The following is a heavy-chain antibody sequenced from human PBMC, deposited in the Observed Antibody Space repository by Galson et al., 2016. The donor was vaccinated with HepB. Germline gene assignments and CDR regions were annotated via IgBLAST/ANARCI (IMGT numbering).Heavy chain of an antibody. D-gene: IGHD1-14*01. V-gene: IGHV2-5*02. CDR2: IYGDDDK. CDR1: GFPLTSGVVG. Sequence: PALVKPTQTLTLTCNFSGFPLTSGVVGVGWLRQPPGKALECLAPIYGDDDKTFSPSLGSRVTITKDTSKNQVVLRLTNVDPLDTATYFCAHRTRGTTFDYWGQGTLVAVSS. J-gene: IGHJ4*02. CDR3: AHRTRGTTFDY.